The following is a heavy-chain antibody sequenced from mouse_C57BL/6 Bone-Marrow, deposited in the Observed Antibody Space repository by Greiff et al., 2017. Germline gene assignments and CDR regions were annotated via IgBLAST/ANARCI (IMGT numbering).Heavy chain of an antibody. CDR2: IDPEDGET. Sequence: EVKLQESGAELVKPGASVKLSCTASGFNIKDYYMHWVKQRTEQGLEWIGRIDPEDGETKYAPKFQGKATITADTYSNPAYLQLSSLTSEDAAVYYCSRDSSSPFYYSMDYWGQGTSVTVSS. CDR1: GFNIKDYY. CDR3: SRDSSSPFYYSMDY. D-gene: IGHD1-1*01. J-gene: IGHJ4*01. V-gene: IGHV14-2*01.